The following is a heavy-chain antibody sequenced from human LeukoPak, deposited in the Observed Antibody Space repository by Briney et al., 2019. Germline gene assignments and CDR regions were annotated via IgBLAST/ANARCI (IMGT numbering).Heavy chain of an antibody. CDR2: ISAYNGNT. J-gene: IGHJ3*02. CDR1: GYSLITYG. V-gene: IGHV1-18*01. CDR3: ARATMGGDAFDI. D-gene: IGHD4/OR15-4a*01. Sequence: GASVKVSCKASGYSLITYGITWVRQAPGQGLEWMGWISAYNGNTKYAQKFQGRVTMTTDTSTSTAYMELRSLRSEDTAVYYCARATMGGDAFDIWGQGTMVTVSS.